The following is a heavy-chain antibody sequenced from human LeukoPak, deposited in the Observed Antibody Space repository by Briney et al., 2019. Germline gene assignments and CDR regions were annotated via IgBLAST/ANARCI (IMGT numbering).Heavy chain of an antibody. Sequence: GGSLRLSCAASGFTFSSYAMSWVRQAPGKGLEWVSSISGSGGSTYYADSVKGRFTISRDNSKNTLYLQMNSLRAEDTAVYYCAKAFQLVLDAFDIWGQGTMVTVSS. CDR1: GFTFSSYA. D-gene: IGHD6-13*01. J-gene: IGHJ3*02. CDR3: AKAFQLVLDAFDI. CDR2: ISGSGGST. V-gene: IGHV3-23*01.